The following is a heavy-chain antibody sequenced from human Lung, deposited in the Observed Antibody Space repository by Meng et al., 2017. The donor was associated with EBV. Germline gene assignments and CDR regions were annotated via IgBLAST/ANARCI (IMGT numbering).Heavy chain of an antibody. J-gene: IGHJ4*02. CDR2: IYYSGST. Sequence: HLHVSCPGLVEPSETQSLSGTVSVGSISSSTYYWVWIRQPPGNGLEWIGSIYYSGSTDYNPSLKSRVTISVDTSKNQFSLKLSSVTAADTAVYYCARPSIAVAGWDYWGQGPLVTVSS. CDR1: VGSISSSTYY. CDR3: ARPSIAVAGWDY. V-gene: IGHV4-39*01. D-gene: IGHD6-19*01.